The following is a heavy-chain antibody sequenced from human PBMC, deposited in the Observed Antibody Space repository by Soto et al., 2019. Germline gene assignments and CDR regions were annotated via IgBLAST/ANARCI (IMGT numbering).Heavy chain of an antibody. J-gene: IGHJ4*02. CDR2: IDTSGTKI. CDR1: GYTFSDYY. D-gene: IGHD3-3*01. Sequence: GGSLRLSCAASGYTFSDYYMSWIRQAPGKGLEWISYIDTSGTKIYYADSVKGRFTITRDNAKNSLYLEMNSLRDEDTAVYYCASHYDMWSGYLSPVDYWGQGTLVTVPQ. V-gene: IGHV3-11*01. CDR3: ASHYDMWSGYLSPVDY.